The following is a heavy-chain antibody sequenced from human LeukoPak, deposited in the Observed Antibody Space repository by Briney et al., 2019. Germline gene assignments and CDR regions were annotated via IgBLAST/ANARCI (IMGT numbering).Heavy chain of an antibody. CDR1: GVIFNTYS. CDR3: ARDSSGYANWFDP. D-gene: IGHD3-22*01. Sequence: GSLRLSCAASGVIFNTYSMNWVRQAPGKGPEWVSSISSSSSYIYYADSVKGRFTISRDNAKNSLYLQMNSLRAEDTAVYYCARDSSGYANWFDPWGQGTLVTVSS. J-gene: IGHJ5*02. CDR2: ISSSSSYI. V-gene: IGHV3-21*01.